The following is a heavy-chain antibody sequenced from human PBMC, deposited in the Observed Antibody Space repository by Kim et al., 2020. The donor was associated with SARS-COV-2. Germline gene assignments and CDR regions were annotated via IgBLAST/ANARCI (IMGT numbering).Heavy chain of an antibody. Sequence: SETLSLTCTVSGGSISSSSYYWGWIRQPPGKGLEWIGSIYYSGSTYYNPSLKSRVTISVDTSKNQFSLKLSSVTAADTAVYYCARGGGTHDILTGFPYWGQGTLVTVSS. D-gene: IGHD3-9*01. CDR1: GGSISSSSYY. CDR3: ARGGGTHDILTGFPY. CDR2: IYYSGST. V-gene: IGHV4-39*07. J-gene: IGHJ4*02.